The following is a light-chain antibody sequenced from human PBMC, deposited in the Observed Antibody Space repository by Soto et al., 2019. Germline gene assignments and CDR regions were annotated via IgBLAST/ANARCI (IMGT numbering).Light chain of an antibody. CDR3: CSYAGSYTLV. CDR2: DVN. Sequence: QSVLTQPRSVSGSPGQSVTLSCTGTSSDVGGYHYVSWYQHHPGKAPKIIIYDVNKRPSGVPDRSSGSKSGNTASLTISGLQTEDEADYYCCSYAGSYTLVFGGGTQLTVL. J-gene: IGLJ2*01. V-gene: IGLV2-11*01. CDR1: SSDVGGYHY.